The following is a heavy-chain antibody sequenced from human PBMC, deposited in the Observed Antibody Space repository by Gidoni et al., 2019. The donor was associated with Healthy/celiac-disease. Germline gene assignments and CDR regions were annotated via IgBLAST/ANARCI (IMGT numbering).Heavy chain of an antibody. D-gene: IGHD1-1*01. CDR2: ISGSSGST. V-gene: IGHV3-23*01. CDR3: AKAYRNEEIDY. CDR1: AFTFSSYA. J-gene: IGHJ4*02. Sequence: EVQLLESGGGLVQPGGSLRLSCAASAFTFSSYAMSWVRQAPGKGLEWVSAISGSSGSTYYADSVKGRFTISRDNSKNTLYLQMNSRRAEDTAVYYCAKAYRNEEIDYWGQGTLVTVSS.